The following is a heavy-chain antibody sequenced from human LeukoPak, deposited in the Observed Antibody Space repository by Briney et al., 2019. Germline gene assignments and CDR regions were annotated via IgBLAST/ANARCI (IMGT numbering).Heavy chain of an antibody. CDR3: AREGSYFDINAFDI. CDR2: IYYSGST. Sequence: SQTLSLTCTVSGGSISSGDYYCSWIRQPPGKGLEWIGYIYYSGSTYYNPSLKSRVTISVDTSKNQFSLKLSSVTAADTAVYYCAREGSYFDINAFDIWGQGTMVTVSS. CDR1: GGSISSGDYY. J-gene: IGHJ3*02. V-gene: IGHV4-30-4*01. D-gene: IGHD1-26*01.